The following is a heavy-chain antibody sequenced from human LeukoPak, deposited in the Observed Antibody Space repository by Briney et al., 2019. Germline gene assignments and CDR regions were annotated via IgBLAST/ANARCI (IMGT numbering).Heavy chain of an antibody. CDR3: VKGWMSYYMDV. Sequence: GGSLRLSCAASGFTLDDYVMYWVRQAPGKGLEWVSGISWNSNSIGYADSVKGRFTISRDNAKNSLYLQMNSLRAEDTALYYCVKGWMSYYMDVWGKGTTVTVSS. CDR1: GFTLDDYV. CDR2: ISWNSNSI. D-gene: IGHD1-1*01. V-gene: IGHV3-9*01. J-gene: IGHJ6*03.